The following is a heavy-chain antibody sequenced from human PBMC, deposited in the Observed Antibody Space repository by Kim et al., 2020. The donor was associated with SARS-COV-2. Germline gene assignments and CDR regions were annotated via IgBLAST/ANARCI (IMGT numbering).Heavy chain of an antibody. V-gene: IGHV3-23*01. Sequence: GGSLRLSCAASGFTFSSYAMSWVRQAPGKGLEWVSAISGSGGSKYYEDSVKGRFTISRDNSKNTLYLQMNSLRAEDTALYYCAKGILSMVRGVFDYWSQGTLATVSS. CDR1: GFTFSSYA. CDR3: AKGILSMVRGVFDY. J-gene: IGHJ4*02. D-gene: IGHD3-10*01. CDR2: ISGSGGSK.